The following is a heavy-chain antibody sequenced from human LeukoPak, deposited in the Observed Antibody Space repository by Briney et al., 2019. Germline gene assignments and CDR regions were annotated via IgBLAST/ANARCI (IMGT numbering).Heavy chain of an antibody. V-gene: IGHV4-34*01. Sequence: SETLSLTCAVYGGSFSGYYWSWVRQPPGKGLEWIGEINHSGSTNDNPSLRSRVTISVDTSKNQFSLKLSSVTAADTAVYYCARGTVVVAFWSSYYSVPYFDYWGQGTLVTVSS. D-gene: IGHD3-3*01. J-gene: IGHJ4*02. CDR3: ARGTVVVAFWSSYYSVPYFDY. CDR1: GGSFSGYY. CDR2: INHSGST.